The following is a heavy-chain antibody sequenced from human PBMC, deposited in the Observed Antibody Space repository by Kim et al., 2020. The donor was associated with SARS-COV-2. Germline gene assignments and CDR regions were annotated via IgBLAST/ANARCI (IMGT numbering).Heavy chain of an antibody. D-gene: IGHD2-2*01. CDR3: ARDSGDCSSTSCYFWFDP. Sequence: ASVKVSCKASGYTFTSYGISWVRQAPGQGLEWMGWISAYNGNTNYAQKLQGRVTMTTDTSTSTAYMELRSLRSDDTAVYYCARDSGDCSSTSCYFWFDPWGQGTLVTVSS. J-gene: IGHJ5*02. CDR2: ISAYNGNT. CDR1: GYTFTSYG. V-gene: IGHV1-18*04.